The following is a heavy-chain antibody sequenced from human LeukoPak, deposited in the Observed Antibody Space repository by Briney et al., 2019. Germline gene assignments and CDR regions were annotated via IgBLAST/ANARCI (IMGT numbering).Heavy chain of an antibody. J-gene: IGHJ5*02. CDR2: ICYSGTT. V-gene: IGHV4-31*03. Sequence: PSQTLSLTCTVSGDSVSSAAYYWSWIRQHPGKGLEWIGHICYSGTTYFNPSLKSRVTISVDTSKNQFSLKLTSVTAADTAVYYCARAYYYDSSGYSGASNWLHPWGQGTLVTVSS. D-gene: IGHD3-22*01. CDR3: ARAYYYDSSGYSGASNWLHP. CDR1: GDSVSSAAYY.